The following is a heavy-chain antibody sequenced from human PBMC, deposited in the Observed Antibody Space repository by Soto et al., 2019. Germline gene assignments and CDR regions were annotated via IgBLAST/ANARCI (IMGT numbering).Heavy chain of an antibody. J-gene: IGHJ6*02. CDR1: GGSISSGGYY. D-gene: IGHD5-12*01. Sequence: QVQLQESGPGLVKPSQTLSLTCTVSGGSISSGGYYWSWIRQHPGKGLEWIGYIYYSGSTYYNPSLKSRVTISVDTSKNQVSLKLSSVTAAATAVYYCARDLATHYYYGMDVWGQGTTVTVSS. CDR3: ARDLATHYYYGMDV. V-gene: IGHV4-31*03. CDR2: IYYSGST.